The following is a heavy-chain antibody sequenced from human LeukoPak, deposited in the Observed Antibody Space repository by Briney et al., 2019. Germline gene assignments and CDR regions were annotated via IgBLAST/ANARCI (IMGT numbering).Heavy chain of an antibody. J-gene: IGHJ6*03. Sequence: ASVKVSCKASGYTFTGYYMHWVRQAPGQGLEWMGWINPNSGGTNYAQKFQGRVTMTRDTSISTAYMELSRLRSDDTAVYYCASGAAAGYYYYYYYTDVWGKGTTVTVSS. V-gene: IGHV1-2*02. D-gene: IGHD6-13*01. CDR3: ASGAAAGYYYYYYYTDV. CDR2: INPNSGGT. CDR1: GYTFTGYY.